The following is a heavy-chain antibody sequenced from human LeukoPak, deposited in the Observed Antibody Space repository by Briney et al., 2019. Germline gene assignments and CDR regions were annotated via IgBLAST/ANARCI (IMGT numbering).Heavy chain of an antibody. CDR1: GGSISSGVHY. CDR3: ASGSWYPVEY. J-gene: IGHJ4*02. CDR2: IYYSGST. V-gene: IGHV4-31*03. Sequence: SETLSLTCSVSGGSISSGVHYWSWISHHPGKGLEWIGYIYYSGSTYYNPSLKRRVTISVDTSKNQFSLKPSSVTAADTAVYYCASGSWYPVEYWGQGTLVTVSS. D-gene: IGHD6-13*01.